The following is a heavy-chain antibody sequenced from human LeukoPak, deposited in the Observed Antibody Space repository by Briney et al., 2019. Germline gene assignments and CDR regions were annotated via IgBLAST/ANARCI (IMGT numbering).Heavy chain of an antibody. CDR2: FDPEEGET. CDR1: GRSLAELA. V-gene: IGHV1-24*01. Sequence: GASVKVSCKVSGRSLAELAMHWVRQAPGKGLEWVGGFDPEEGETFYAQEVLGRVSMTEDTSTDTAYMELSSLTSEDTAVYYCAILPLTVVTPLDVWGQGNTVTVSS. D-gene: IGHD4-23*01. J-gene: IGHJ6*02. CDR3: AILPLTVVTPLDV.